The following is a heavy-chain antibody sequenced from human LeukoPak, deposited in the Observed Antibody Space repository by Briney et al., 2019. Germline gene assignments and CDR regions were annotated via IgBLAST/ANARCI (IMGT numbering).Heavy chain of an antibody. CDR1: GFTFSNYA. J-gene: IGHJ4*02. CDR2: IRGGVGT. V-gene: IGHV3-23*01. CDR3: AKIGDYYASGSFDY. D-gene: IGHD3-10*01. Sequence: PGGSLRLSCAASGFTFSNYAMAWVRQAPGKGLEWVSAIRGGVGTYDADSVKDRITISRDNSKNTLYLQMNSLRAEDTAVYYCAKIGDYYASGSFDYWGQGTLVTVSS.